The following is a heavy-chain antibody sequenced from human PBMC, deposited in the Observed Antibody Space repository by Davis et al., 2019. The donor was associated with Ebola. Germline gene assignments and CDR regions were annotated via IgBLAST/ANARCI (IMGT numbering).Heavy chain of an antibody. Sequence: SETLSLTCTVSGGSISSVDYYWSWVRQHPGKGLEWIGYVHYSGSTYYNPSLMGRLSISRHASKNLFYLSLTSVTAADTAVYYCARGGKGPTGTSYYFYPMDVWGKGTTVTVSS. J-gene: IGHJ6*04. D-gene: IGHD4-17*01. CDR3: ARGGKGPTGTSYYFYPMDV. CDR1: GGSISSVDYY. CDR2: VHYSGST. V-gene: IGHV4-31*03.